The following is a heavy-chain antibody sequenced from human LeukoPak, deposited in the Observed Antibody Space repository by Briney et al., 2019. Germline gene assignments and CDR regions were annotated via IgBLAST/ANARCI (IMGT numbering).Heavy chain of an antibody. D-gene: IGHD2-2*01. J-gene: IGHJ5*02. CDR2: INPNSGGT. CDR3: ARGRGKSLRDIVVVPAATDFWFDP. Sequence: ASVKVSCKASGYTFTSYYMHWVRQAPGQGLEWMGWINPNSGGTNYAQKFQGRVTMTRDTSISTAYMELSRLRSDDTAVYYCARGRGKSLRDIVVVPAATDFWFDPWGQGTLVTVSS. V-gene: IGHV1-2*02. CDR1: GYTFTSYY.